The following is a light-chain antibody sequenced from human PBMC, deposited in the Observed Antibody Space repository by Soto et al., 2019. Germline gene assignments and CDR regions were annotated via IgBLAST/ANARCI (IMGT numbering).Light chain of an antibody. V-gene: IGKV1-39*01. J-gene: IGKJ2*01. CDR3: QQNYRSPYT. Sequence: IQMTQSPSSLSASVGDSVTVTCRASQSINIYLNWYQQKPGKAPTLLIYGASSLQSGVPSTFTGGGSRTDFTLTISSLQPEDLATYYCQQNYRSPYTFGQGTKLDSK. CDR1: QSINIY. CDR2: GAS.